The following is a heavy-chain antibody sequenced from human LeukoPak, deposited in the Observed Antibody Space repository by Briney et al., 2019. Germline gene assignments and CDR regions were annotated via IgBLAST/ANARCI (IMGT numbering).Heavy chain of an antibody. CDR1: GYTFTSYD. D-gene: IGHD3-22*01. J-gene: IGHJ4*02. CDR3: ARGAPDSSGYYRHFDY. Sequence: GASVKVSCKASGYTFTSYDINWVRQATGQGLEWMGWMNPNSGNTGYAQKFQGRVSMTRNTSVSTGYMELSSLRSEDTAVYYCARGAPDSSGYYRHFDYWGQGTLVTVSS. V-gene: IGHV1-8*01. CDR2: MNPNSGNT.